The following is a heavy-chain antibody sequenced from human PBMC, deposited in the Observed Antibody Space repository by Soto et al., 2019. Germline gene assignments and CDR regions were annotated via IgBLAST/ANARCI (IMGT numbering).Heavy chain of an antibody. CDR1: GYTFTSYD. D-gene: IGHD2-2*01. J-gene: IGHJ6*02. Sequence: EASVKVSCKASGYTFTSYDINWVRQATGQGFEYLGWMNPNSGNTGYVKKFQGRVTMTRDTSMSTAYMELSSLRSEDTAVYYCAREGLVLVPTTVNSDYYYYAMDVWGQGTTVTVSS. V-gene: IGHV1-8*01. CDR3: AREGLVLVPTTVNSDYYYYAMDV. CDR2: MNPNSGNT.